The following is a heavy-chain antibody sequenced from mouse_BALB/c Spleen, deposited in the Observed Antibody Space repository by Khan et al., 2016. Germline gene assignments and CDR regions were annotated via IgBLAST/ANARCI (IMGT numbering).Heavy chain of an antibody. J-gene: IGHJ4*01. CDR3: ARVLAYYGNYYYAMDY. V-gene: IGHV2-6-7*01. D-gene: IGHD2-10*01. Sequence: QMQLEESGPGLVAPSQSLSITCTVSGFSLTGYGVNWVRQPPGKGLEWLGMIWGDGSTDYNSALKSRLSISKDNSKSQVFLKMNSLQTDDTARYYCARVLAYYGNYYYAMDYWGQGTSVTVSS. CDR1: GFSLTGYG. CDR2: IWGDGST.